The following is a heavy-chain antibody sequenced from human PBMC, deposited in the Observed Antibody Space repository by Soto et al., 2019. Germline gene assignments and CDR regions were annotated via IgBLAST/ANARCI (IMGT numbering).Heavy chain of an antibody. J-gene: IGHJ6*02. Sequence: SETLSLTCTVSGGSISSYYWSWIRQPPGKGLEWIGYIYHSGSTNYNPSHKSRVTISVDTSKNQFSLMLSSVTASDTAVYYCARVEDSSGRYGMDVWGQGTTVTVSS. CDR1: GGSISSYY. D-gene: IGHD3-10*01. V-gene: IGHV4-59*01. CDR2: IYHSGST. CDR3: ARVEDSSGRYGMDV.